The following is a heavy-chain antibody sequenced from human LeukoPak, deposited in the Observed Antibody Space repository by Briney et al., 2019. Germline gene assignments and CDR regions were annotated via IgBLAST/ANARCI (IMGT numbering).Heavy chain of an antibody. CDR2: IKQDGSEK. CDR3: ARGPTHIVVGNWFDP. V-gene: IGHV3-7*01. J-gene: IGHJ5*02. D-gene: IGHD2-2*01. Sequence: PGGSLRLSCAASGFTFSSDWMSWVRQAPGKGLEWVANIKQDGSEKYYVDSVKGRFTISRDNAKNSLYLQMNSLRAEDTAVYYCARGPTHIVVGNWFDPWGQGTLVTVSS. CDR1: GFTFSSDW.